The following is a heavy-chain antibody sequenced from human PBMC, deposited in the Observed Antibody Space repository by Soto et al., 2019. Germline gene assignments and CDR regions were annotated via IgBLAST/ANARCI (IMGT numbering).Heavy chain of an antibody. V-gene: IGHV4-34*01. CDR1: GGSFSGYY. Sequence: SETLSLTCAVHGGSFSGYYWSWIRQPPGKGLEWIREINHSGSTNYNPSLKSRVTISVDTSKNQFSLKLSSVTAADTAVYYCARGLRCYGEDIVVVVAAPHFDYWGQGTLVTVSS. J-gene: IGHJ4*02. CDR3: ARGLRCYGEDIVVVVAAPHFDY. D-gene: IGHD2-15*01. CDR2: INHSGST.